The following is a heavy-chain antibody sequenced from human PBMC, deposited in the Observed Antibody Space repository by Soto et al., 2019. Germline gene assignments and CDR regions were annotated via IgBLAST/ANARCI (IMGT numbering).Heavy chain of an antibody. J-gene: IGHJ6*02. CDR1: GGTFSSYA. D-gene: IGHD1-7*01. Sequence: SVKVSCKASGGTFSSYAISWVRQAPGQGLEWMGGIIPIFGTANYAQKFQGRVTITADKSTSTAYMELSSLRSEDTAVYYCARDQSACGYNWNYGLCGMDVWRQGTTVTVSS. V-gene: IGHV1-69*06. CDR3: ARDQSACGYNWNYGLCGMDV. CDR2: IIPIFGTA.